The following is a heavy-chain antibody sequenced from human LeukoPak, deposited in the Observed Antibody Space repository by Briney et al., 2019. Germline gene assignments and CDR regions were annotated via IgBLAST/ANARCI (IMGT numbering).Heavy chain of an antibody. CDR3: ARDARHYDFWSGYYYGMDV. Sequence: PGGSLRLSCAASGFTFSSYSMNWVRQAPGKGLEWVSSISSSSSYIYYADSVKGRFTISRDNAKNSLYLQMNSLRAEDTAVYYCARDARHYDFWSGYYYGMDVWGQGTTVTVSS. V-gene: IGHV3-21*01. D-gene: IGHD3-3*01. CDR1: GFTFSSYS. CDR2: ISSSSSYI. J-gene: IGHJ6*02.